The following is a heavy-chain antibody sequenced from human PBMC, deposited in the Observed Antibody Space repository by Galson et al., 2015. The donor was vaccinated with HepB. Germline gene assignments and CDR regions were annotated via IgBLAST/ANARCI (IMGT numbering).Heavy chain of an antibody. CDR3: ASRSGYGSGSYSAIVHYYYYMDV. D-gene: IGHD3-10*01. V-gene: IGHV1-69*10. Sequence: SVKVSCKASGGTFSSYAISWVRQAPGQGLEWMGGIIPILGIANYAQKFQGRVTITADKSTSTAYMELSSLRSEDTAVYYCASRSGYGSGSYSAIVHYYYYMDVWGKGTTVTVSS. CDR2: IIPILGIA. CDR1: GGTFSSYA. J-gene: IGHJ6*03.